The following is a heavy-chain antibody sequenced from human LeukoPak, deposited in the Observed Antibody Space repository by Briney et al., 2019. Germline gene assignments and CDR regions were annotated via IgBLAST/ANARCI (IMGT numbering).Heavy chain of an antibody. CDR2: IYHSGST. CDR1: GASISSGSYY. CDR3: ARADYYDSSGYHGRFDY. J-gene: IGHJ4*02. Sequence: KPSQTLSLTCTVSGASISSGSYYWGWIRQPPGKGLEWIGSIYHSGSTYYNPSLKSRVTISVDTSKNQFSLKLSSVTAADTAVYYCARADYYDSSGYHGRFDYWGQGTLVTVSS. D-gene: IGHD3-22*01. V-gene: IGHV4-39*07.